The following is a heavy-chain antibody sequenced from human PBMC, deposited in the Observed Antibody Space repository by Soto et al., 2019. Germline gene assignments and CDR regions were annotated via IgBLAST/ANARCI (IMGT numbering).Heavy chain of an antibody. CDR2: IKQDGSEK. V-gene: IGHV3-7*04. CDR1: GFTFNSYW. J-gene: IGHJ5*02. Sequence: EVQLVESGGGLVQPGGSLRLSCAASGFTFNSYWMTWVCQAPGKGLEWVANIKQDGSEKYYVESVKGRFTISRDNAKNSLYLQMNSLRAEDTAVYYCARGWGLDPWGQGTLVTVSS. CDR3: ARGWGLDP. D-gene: IGHD1-26*01.